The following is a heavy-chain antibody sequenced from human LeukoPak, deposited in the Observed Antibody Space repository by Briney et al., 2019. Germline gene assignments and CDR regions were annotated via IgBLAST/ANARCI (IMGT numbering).Heavy chain of an antibody. CDR3: ARIKGFGYNWFDP. V-gene: IGHV5-51*01. J-gene: IGHJ5*02. D-gene: IGHD3-10*01. Sequence: AGESLKISCKGSGYSFTSYWIGWVRQMPGKGLEWMGIIYPGDSDTRYSPSFQGQVTISADKSISTAYLQWSSLKALDTAMYHCARIKGFGYNWFDPWGQGTLVTVSS. CDR2: IYPGDSDT. CDR1: GYSFTSYW.